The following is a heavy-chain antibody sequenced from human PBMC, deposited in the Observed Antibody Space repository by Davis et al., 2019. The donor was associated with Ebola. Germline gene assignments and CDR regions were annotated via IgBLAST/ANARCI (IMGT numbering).Heavy chain of an antibody. CDR2: IKQDGSVK. J-gene: IGHJ6*03. Sequence: GESLKISCTASGFTFSSYWMSWVRQGPGKGLEWVANIKQDGSVKYYVDSVKGRFTISRDNAKNSLYLQMNSLRAEDTAVYYCARDLRYDSSMDVWGRGTTVTVSS. CDR3: ARDLRYDSSMDV. CDR1: GFTFSSYW. D-gene: IGHD1-20*01. V-gene: IGHV3-7*01.